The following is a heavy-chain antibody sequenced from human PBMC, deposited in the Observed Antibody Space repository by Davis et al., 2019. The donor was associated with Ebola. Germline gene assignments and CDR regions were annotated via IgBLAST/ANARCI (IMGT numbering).Heavy chain of an antibody. V-gene: IGHV1-8*01. J-gene: IGHJ4*02. CDR2: MNPNSGNT. D-gene: IGHD5-18*01. CDR3: ARESGEHTSMAKPFDY. CDR1: AYTFTSYD. Sequence: ASVKVSCKASAYTFTSYDINWVQQATGQGLEWMGWMNPNSGNTGYAQKFQGRVTMTRNTSISTAYMELSSLRSDDTAVYYCARESGEHTSMAKPFDYWGQGTLVTVSS.